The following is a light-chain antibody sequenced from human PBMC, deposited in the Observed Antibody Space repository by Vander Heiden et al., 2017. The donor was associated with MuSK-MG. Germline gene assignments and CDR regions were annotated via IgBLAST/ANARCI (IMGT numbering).Light chain of an antibody. CDR1: QLGDKY. Sequence: SYELPQPPSMSVSPGRTATITCSGNQLGDKYACWYQQKPGQSPVVVINQDTKRPSWLPERFSGSNSATTATPTISVTEAGDESYYYCQAWDSSTWVFGSGTKLTVL. J-gene: IGLJ1*01. V-gene: IGLV3-1*01. CDR3: QAWDSSTWV. CDR2: QDT.